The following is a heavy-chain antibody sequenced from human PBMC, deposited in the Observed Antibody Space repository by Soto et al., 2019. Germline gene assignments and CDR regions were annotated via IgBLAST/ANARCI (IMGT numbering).Heavy chain of an antibody. Sequence: GASVKVSCKASGXTFGSYAISWVRQAPGQGLEWMGGIIPIFGTANYAQKFQGRVTITADESTSTAYMELSSLRSEDTAVYYCAKGRSRYYDSSGSSFDYWGQGTLVTVSS. CDR3: AKGRSRYYDSSGSSFDY. CDR2: IIPIFGTA. J-gene: IGHJ4*02. D-gene: IGHD3-22*01. V-gene: IGHV1-69*13. CDR1: GXTFGSYA.